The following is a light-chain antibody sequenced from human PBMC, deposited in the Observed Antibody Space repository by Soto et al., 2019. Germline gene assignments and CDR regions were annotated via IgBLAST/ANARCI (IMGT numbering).Light chain of an antibody. V-gene: IGKV3-20*01. J-gene: IGKJ1*01. CDR1: HHIERW. Sequence: GDRVTITCRASHHIERWLAWYQQNPGQAPRLLIYDTFRRAAGIPDRFSGSGSGSDFTLTSIKLDPEDFAVYYWHHYGSSPWTFGQGTKVDIK. CDR3: HHYGSSPWT. CDR2: DTF.